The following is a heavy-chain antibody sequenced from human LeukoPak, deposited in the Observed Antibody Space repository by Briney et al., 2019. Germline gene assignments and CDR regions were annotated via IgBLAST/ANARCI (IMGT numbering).Heavy chain of an antibody. V-gene: IGHV3-23*03. D-gene: IGHD3-16*01. CDR3: ARDPPLDGWGDF. CDR1: GFTFSNYA. J-gene: IGHJ4*02. Sequence: GGSLRLSCAASGFTFSNYAMSWVRQTPGKGLEWLSLIYSGGSTYYADSVKGRFTISRDNSKNTLYLQMNSLRIEDTAVYYCARDPPLDGWGDFWGQGTLVTVSS. CDR2: IYSGGST.